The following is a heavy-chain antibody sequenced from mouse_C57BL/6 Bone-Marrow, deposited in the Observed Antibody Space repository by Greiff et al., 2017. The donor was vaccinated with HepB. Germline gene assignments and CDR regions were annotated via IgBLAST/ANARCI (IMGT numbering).Heavy chain of an antibody. CDR1: GYTFTSYW. J-gene: IGHJ2*01. Sequence: VQLQQPGAELVKPGASVKMSCKASGYTFTSYWITWVKQRPGQGLEWIGDIYPGSGSTNYNEKFKSKATLTVDTSSSTAYMQLSSLTSEDSAVYYCARPHYYGSSPFDYWGQGTTLTVSS. CDR2: IYPGSGST. V-gene: IGHV1-55*01. D-gene: IGHD1-1*01. CDR3: ARPHYYGSSPFDY.